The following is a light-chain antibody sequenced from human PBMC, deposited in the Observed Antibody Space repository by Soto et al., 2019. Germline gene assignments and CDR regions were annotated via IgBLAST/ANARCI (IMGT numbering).Light chain of an antibody. CDR3: QSYDSSLRRV. Sequence: QSVLTQPPSVSGAPGQRVTISCTGSSSNIGSGYYVHWYQQLPGTAPKLLIYGNSNRPSVIPDRFSVSKAGTSASLAITGLQADDEADYYCQSYDSSLRRVFGGGTTLTVL. CDR1: SSNIGSGYY. CDR2: GNS. J-gene: IGLJ2*01. V-gene: IGLV1-40*01.